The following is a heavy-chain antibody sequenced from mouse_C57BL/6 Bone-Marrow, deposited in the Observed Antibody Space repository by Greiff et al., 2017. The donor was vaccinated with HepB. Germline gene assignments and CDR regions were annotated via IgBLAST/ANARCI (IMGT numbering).Heavy chain of an antibody. CDR3: ARDPRYGGNAMDY. V-gene: IGHV5-4*01. D-gene: IGHD1-1*02. CDR2: ISDGGSYT. CDR1: GFTFSSYA. Sequence: DVKLVESGGGLVKPGGSLKLSCAASGFTFSSYAMSWVRQTPEKRLEWVATISDGGSYTYYPDNVKGRFTISRDNAKNNLYLQMSHLKSEDTAMYYCARDPRYGGNAMDYWGQGTSVTVSS. J-gene: IGHJ4*01.